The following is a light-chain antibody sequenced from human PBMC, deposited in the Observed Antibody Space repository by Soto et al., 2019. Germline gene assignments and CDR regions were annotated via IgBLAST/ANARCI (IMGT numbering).Light chain of an antibody. CDR2: DAS. CDR3: QQFYNYPRT. Sequence: DIQMTQSPSTLSASVGDRVTITCRASQSISSWLAWYQQKPGKAPKLLIYDASSLESGVPSRFSGSGSGTEFTLTITSLQPDDFGTYYCQQFYNYPRTFGQGTKVDIK. V-gene: IGKV1-5*01. J-gene: IGKJ1*01. CDR1: QSISSW.